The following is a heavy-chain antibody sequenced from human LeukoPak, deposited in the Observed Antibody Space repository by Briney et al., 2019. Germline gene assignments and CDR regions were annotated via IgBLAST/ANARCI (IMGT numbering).Heavy chain of an antibody. Sequence: ASVKVSCKASGYTFTGYYMHWVRQAPGQGLEWMGWINPNSGSTNYAQKFQGRVTMTRDTSISTAYMELSRLRSDDTAVYYCASTGYCTNGVCYNFWFDPWGQGTLVTVSS. D-gene: IGHD2-8*01. CDR2: INPNSGST. J-gene: IGHJ5*02. V-gene: IGHV1-2*02. CDR3: ASTGYCTNGVCYNFWFDP. CDR1: GYTFTGYY.